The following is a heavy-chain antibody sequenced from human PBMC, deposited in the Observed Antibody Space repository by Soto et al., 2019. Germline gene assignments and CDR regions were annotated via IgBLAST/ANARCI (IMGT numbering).Heavy chain of an antibody. V-gene: IGHV1-46*01. Sequence: QVQLVQSGAEVRKPGASVKVSCKASGYTFTSYLMHWVRQAPGQGLEYMGFINPDGGSARYAQKFQGRVTMTRDTSTSTVFMELTSLTSDDTAVFYCAREMGNTFYFDYWGQGALVTVSS. CDR2: INPDGGSA. D-gene: IGHD7-27*01. CDR3: AREMGNTFYFDY. CDR1: GYTFTSYL. J-gene: IGHJ4*02.